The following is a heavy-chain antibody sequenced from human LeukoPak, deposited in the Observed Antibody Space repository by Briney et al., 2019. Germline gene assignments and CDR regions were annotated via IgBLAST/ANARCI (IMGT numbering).Heavy chain of an antibody. V-gene: IGHV3-74*01. J-gene: IGHJ6*02. D-gene: IGHD3-10*01. CDR1: GFTLSNYW. Sequence: GGSLRLSCAASGFTLSNYWMHWVRQAPGKGLVWVSRINADGSSASYADSVKGRFTISRDNAKNTLYLQMNSLRAEDTVMYYCARDYGRSRDYGMDVWGQGTTVTASS. CDR2: INADGSSA. CDR3: ARDYGRSRDYGMDV.